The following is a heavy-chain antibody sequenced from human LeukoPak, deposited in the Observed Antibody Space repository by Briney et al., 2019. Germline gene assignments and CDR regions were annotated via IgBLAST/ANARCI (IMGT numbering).Heavy chain of an antibody. Sequence: SETLSLTCTVSGDSISGNYWTWIRQPPGKGLEGIGYIYYSGSTNYNASLKSRVTISVDTSKNQFSLKLSSVTAADTAVYYCARLGDGDNLRYFDYWGQGTLVTVSS. J-gene: IGHJ4*02. CDR3: ARLGDGDNLRYFDY. CDR1: GDSISGNY. V-gene: IGHV4-59*08. CDR2: IYYSGST. D-gene: IGHD5-24*01.